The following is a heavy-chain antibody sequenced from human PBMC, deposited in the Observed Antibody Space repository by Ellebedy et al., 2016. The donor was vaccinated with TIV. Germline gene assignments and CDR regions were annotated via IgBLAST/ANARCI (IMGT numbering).Heavy chain of an antibody. D-gene: IGHD3-9*01. CDR3: ARLRYFDWIYTDY. CDR1: GYTFTSYD. CDR2: ISAYNGNT. J-gene: IGHJ4*02. Sequence: ASVKVSCXASGYTFTSYDINWVRQATGQGLEWMGWISAYNGNTNYAQKLQGRVTMTTDTSTSTAYMELRSLRSDDTAVYYCARLRYFDWIYTDYWGQGTLVTVSS. V-gene: IGHV1-18*01.